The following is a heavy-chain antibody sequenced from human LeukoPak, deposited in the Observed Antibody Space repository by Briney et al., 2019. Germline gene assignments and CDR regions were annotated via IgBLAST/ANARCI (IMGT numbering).Heavy chain of an antibody. CDR1: GFTFSSYW. J-gene: IGHJ6*03. CDR3: ARARNYDFWSGPLGFYYYMDV. V-gene: IGHV3-7*01. Sequence: PGGSLRLSCAASGFTFSSYWMSWVRQAPGKGLEWVANIKQDGSEKYYVDSVKGRFTISRDKAKNSLELQMNSLRAEDTAVYYCARARNYDFWSGPLGFYYYMDVWGKGTTVTVSS. D-gene: IGHD3-3*01. CDR2: IKQDGSEK.